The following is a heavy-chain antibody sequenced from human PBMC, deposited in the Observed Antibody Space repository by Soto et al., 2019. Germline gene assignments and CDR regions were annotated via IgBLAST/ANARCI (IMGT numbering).Heavy chain of an antibody. CDR2: IIPALGTA. J-gene: IGHJ2*01. Sequence: QDQLVQSGAEVKKPGSSVKVSCKASVGTFSSHTFSWVRQAPGQGLEWMGRIIPALGTATYAQKFQGRVTITADESATTVYMELNSLRSEDTAVYYCARPDFGDYWYFDLCGRGTLVTVSS. D-gene: IGHD4-17*01. V-gene: IGHV1-69*08. CDR1: VGTFSSHT. CDR3: ARPDFGDYWYFDL.